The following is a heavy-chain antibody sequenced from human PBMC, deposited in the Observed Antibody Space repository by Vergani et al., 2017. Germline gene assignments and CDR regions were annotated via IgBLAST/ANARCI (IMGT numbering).Heavy chain of an antibody. CDR1: GYSIGSGFY. J-gene: IGHJ2*01. CDR2: IHNRGKT. Sequence: QVRLEESGPGLVKPSETLSLTCSVSGYSIGSGFYWAWIRQSPGEGLQWLTSIHNRGKTYHNPSLKSRVSVSLDTSKNRFSLNLTPVTATDTAVYYCARAQGEYWYFDLWGPGSLVTVSS. D-gene: IGHD6-6*01. V-gene: IGHV4-38-2*01. CDR3: ARAQGEYWYFDL.